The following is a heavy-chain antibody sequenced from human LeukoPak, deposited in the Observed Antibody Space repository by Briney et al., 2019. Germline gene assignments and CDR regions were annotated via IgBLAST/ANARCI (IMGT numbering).Heavy chain of an antibody. CDR2: ISSDGSIT. CDR3: AILTGIAAAA. CDR1: GFTFSTYW. Sequence: GGSLRLSCAASGFTFSTYWMHWVRQAPGKGLVWVSRISSDGSITGYADSVKGRFTISRDNAKNTLYLQMNSLRAEDTAIYYCAILTGIAAAAWGQGTLVTVSS. D-gene: IGHD6-13*01. V-gene: IGHV3-74*01. J-gene: IGHJ5*02.